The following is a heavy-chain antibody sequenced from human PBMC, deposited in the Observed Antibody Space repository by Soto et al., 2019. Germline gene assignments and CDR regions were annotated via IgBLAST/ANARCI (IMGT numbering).Heavy chain of an antibody. CDR2: VYATGTT. D-gene: IGHD1-1*01. V-gene: IGHV4-4*07. J-gene: IGHJ5*02. Sequence: SETLSLTCTVSGASISGFYWSWIRKSAGKGLEWIGRVYATGTTDYNPSLKSRVMMSVDTSKKQLSLKLRSVTAADTAVYYCVRDGTKTLRDWFDPWGQGISVTVSS. CDR3: VRDGTKTLRDWFDP. CDR1: GASISGFY.